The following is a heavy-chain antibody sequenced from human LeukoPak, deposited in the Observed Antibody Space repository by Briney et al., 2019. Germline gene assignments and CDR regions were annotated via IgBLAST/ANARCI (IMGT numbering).Heavy chain of an antibody. CDR3: AKKTIVGATVDAFDI. J-gene: IGHJ3*02. D-gene: IGHD1-26*01. Sequence: PGGSLRLSCAASGFASSNYGMHWVRQAPGKGLEWVASIRYDGFNKYYADSLKGRFTISRDNSKNKLYLQMNSLRAEDTAVYYCAKKTIVGATVDAFDIWGQGTMVIVSS. V-gene: IGHV3-30*02. CDR2: IRYDGFNK. CDR1: GFASSNYG.